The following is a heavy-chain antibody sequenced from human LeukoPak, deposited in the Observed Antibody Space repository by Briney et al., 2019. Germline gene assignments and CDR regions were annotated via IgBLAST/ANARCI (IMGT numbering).Heavy chain of an antibody. CDR1: GFTFSSYS. Sequence: PGGSLRLSCAASGFTFSSYSMNWVRQAPGKGLEWVSYISSSSSTIYYADSVKGRFTISRDNAKNSLYLQMNSLRAEDTAVYYCARDRVFRLVRGAPTPWGQGTLVTVSS. CDR3: ARDRVFRLVRGAPTP. D-gene: IGHD3-10*01. CDR2: ISSSSSTI. V-gene: IGHV3-48*04. J-gene: IGHJ5*02.